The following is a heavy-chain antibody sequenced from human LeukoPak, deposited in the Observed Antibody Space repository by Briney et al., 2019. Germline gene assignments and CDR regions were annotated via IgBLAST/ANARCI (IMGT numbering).Heavy chain of an antibody. J-gene: IGHJ4*02. Sequence: ASVKVSCKASGYTFTSNYIHWVRQAPGQGLEWMGMIYPRDGSTSYAQKFQGRVTVTRDTSTSTVHMELSGLRSEDTAVYYCARDQEGFDYWGQGTWSPSPQ. V-gene: IGHV1-46*01. CDR1: GYTFTSNY. CDR3: ARDQEGFDY. CDR2: IYPRDGST.